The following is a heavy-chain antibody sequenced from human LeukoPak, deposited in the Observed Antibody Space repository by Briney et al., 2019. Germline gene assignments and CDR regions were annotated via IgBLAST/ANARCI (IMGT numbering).Heavy chain of an antibody. Sequence: PGGSLRLSCAASGFTFSSYAMSWVRQAPGKGLEWASAISGSGGSTYYADSVKGRFTISRGNSKNTLYLQMNSLRAEDTAVYYCAKDYYDSSGYQSDYWGQGTLVTVSS. CDR1: GFTFSSYA. CDR2: ISGSGGST. J-gene: IGHJ4*02. D-gene: IGHD3-22*01. V-gene: IGHV3-23*01. CDR3: AKDYYDSSGYQSDY.